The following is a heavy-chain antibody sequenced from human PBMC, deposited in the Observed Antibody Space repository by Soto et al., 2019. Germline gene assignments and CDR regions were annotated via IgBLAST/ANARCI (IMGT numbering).Heavy chain of an antibody. V-gene: IGHV1-58*01. D-gene: IGHD3-22*01. CDR2: IVVGSGNT. CDR1: GVTFTSSA. CDR3: AADYDNSGYYPPLGY. Sequence: GASVKVSCKASGVTFTSSAVQWVRQARGQRLEWIGWIVVGSGNTNYAQKFQERVTITRDMSTSTAYMELSSLRSEDTAVYYCAADYDNSGYYPPLGYWGQGTLVTVSS. J-gene: IGHJ4*02.